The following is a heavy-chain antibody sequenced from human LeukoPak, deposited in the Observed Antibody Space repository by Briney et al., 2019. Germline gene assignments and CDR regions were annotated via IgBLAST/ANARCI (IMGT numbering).Heavy chain of an antibody. J-gene: IGHJ4*03. CDR3: AKDMTTVTTLDFDY. V-gene: IGHV3-9*01. CDR2: ISWNSGSI. Sequence: PGGSLRLSCAASGFTFSSYEMNWVRQAPGKGLEWVSGISWNSGSIGYADSVKGRFTISRDNAKNSLYLQMNSLRAEDTALYYCAKDMTTVTTLDFDYWGKGTTVTVSS. D-gene: IGHD4-17*01. CDR1: GFTFSSYE.